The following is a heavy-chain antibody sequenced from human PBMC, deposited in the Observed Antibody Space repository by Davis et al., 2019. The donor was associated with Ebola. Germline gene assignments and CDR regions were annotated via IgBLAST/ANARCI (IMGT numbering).Heavy chain of an antibody. CDR3: AKEVGLKLERLWNRYYYYYGMDV. V-gene: IGHV6-1*01. Sequence: HSQTLSLTCAISGDSVSSNSAAWNWIRQSPSRCLEWLGRTYYRSKWYNDYAVSVQSRITINPVTSKNQFSLELNSVTSEETAGYYCAKEVGLKLERLWNRYYYYYGMDVWGQGTTVTVSS. J-gene: IGHJ6*02. D-gene: IGHD1-1*01. CDR1: GDSVSSNSAA. CDR2: TYYRSKWYN.